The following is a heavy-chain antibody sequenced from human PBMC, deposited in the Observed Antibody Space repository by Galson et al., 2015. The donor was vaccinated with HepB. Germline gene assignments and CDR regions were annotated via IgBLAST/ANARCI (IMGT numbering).Heavy chain of an antibody. CDR1: GYSFTSYW. J-gene: IGHJ5*02. V-gene: IGHV5-51*01. Sequence: QSGAEVKKPGESLKISCKGSGYSFTSYWIGWVRQMPGKGLEWMGIIYPGDSDTRYSPSFQGQVTISADKSISTAYLQWSSLKASDTAMYYCARHATMVRGVSSNWFDPWGQGTLVTVSS. CDR2: IYPGDSDT. D-gene: IGHD3-10*01. CDR3: ARHATMVRGVSSNWFDP.